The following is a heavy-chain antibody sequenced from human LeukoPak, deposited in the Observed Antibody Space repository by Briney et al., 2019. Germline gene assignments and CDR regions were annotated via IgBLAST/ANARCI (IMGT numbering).Heavy chain of an antibody. J-gene: IGHJ4*02. CDR1: GFTFSSYE. Sequence: GSLRLSCAASGFTFSSYEMSWVRQAPGKGLEWVSYISSSGSTIYYADSVKGRFTISRDNAKNSLYLQMNSLRAEDTAVYYCARDEVVVAATGFDYWGQGTLVTVSS. V-gene: IGHV3-48*03. CDR3: ARDEVVVAATGFDY. D-gene: IGHD2-15*01. CDR2: ISSSGSTI.